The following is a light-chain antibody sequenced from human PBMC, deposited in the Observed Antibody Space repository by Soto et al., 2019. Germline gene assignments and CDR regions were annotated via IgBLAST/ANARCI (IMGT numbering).Light chain of an antibody. CDR2: DDN. CDR3: QSYDSFNRV. J-gene: IGLJ3*02. CDR1: SGSIATNY. V-gene: IGLV6-57*04. Sequence: FLLTQPHSVSESPGKTVTISCSRSSGSIATNYVQWYQQRPGSAPTTVIYDDNQRPSGVPDRFSASIDSSSNSASLTISGLKTEDEADYYCQSYDSFNRVFGGGTKVTVL.